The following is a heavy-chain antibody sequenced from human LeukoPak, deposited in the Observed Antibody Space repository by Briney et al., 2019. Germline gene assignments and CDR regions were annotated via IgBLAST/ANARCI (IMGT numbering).Heavy chain of an antibody. J-gene: IGHJ3*02. CDR3: ARFGSGDGYNTGAFDI. Sequence: GGSLRLSCAASGFTFSSYSMNWVRQAPGKGLEWVSSISSSSSYIYYADSVKGRFTISRDNAKNSLYLQMNSLRAEDTAVYYCARFGSGDGYNTGAFDIWGQGTMVTVSS. CDR1: GFTFSSYS. CDR2: ISSSSSYI. D-gene: IGHD5-24*01. V-gene: IGHV3-21*01.